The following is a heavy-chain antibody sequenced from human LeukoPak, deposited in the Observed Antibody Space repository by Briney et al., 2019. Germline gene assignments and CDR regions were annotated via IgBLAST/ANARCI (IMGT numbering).Heavy chain of an antibody. CDR3: ARLTTRDYKGRFDP. Sequence: SQTLSLTCTVSGGSISSGSYYWSWIRQPAGKGLEWIGRIYTSGSTNYNPSLKSRVTISVDTSKNQFSLKLSSVTAADTAVYYCARLTTRDYKGRFDPWGQGTLVTVSS. D-gene: IGHD4-11*01. J-gene: IGHJ5*02. CDR2: IYTSGST. V-gene: IGHV4-61*02. CDR1: GGSISSGSYY.